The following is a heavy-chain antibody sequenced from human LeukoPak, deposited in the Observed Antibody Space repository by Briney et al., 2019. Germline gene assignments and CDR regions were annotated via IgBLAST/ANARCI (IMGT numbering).Heavy chain of an antibody. J-gene: IGHJ6*02. D-gene: IGHD4-17*01. CDR2: INPSGGST. Sequence: ASVKVSCKASGYTFTSYNMHWVRQAPGQGLEWMGIINPSGGSTSYAQKFQGRVTMTRDTSTSTVYMELSSLRSEDTAVYYCARVLTGGDYAPEGPDYYYYGMDVRGQGTTVTVSS. CDR1: GYTFTSYN. CDR3: ARVLTGGDYAPEGPDYYYYGMDV. V-gene: IGHV1-46*01.